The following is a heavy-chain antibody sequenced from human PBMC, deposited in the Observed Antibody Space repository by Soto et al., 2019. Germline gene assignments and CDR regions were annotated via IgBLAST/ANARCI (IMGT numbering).Heavy chain of an antibody. D-gene: IGHD6-19*01. CDR2: IFPVDSDT. Sequence: EVQLVQSGAEVKKPGESLKISCKGSGDSFTSYWIAWVRQMPGKGLEWMGSIFPVDSDTRYSPSFQGQVTISVDKSISTAYLQWNSVKASDTAMYYCARPMDRTGWLFYGQWGQGTLVTVSS. CDR1: GDSFTSYW. CDR3: ARPMDRTGWLFYGQ. V-gene: IGHV5-51*01. J-gene: IGHJ4*02.